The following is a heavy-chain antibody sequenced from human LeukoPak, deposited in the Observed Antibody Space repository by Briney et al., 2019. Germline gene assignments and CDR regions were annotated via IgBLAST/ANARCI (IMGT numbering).Heavy chain of an antibody. J-gene: IGHJ4*02. CDR3: ARDAVGYSYGPARFDY. Sequence: SVKVSCKASGGTFSSYAISWVRQAPGQGLEWMGGIIPIFGTANYAQKFQGRVTITADESTSTAYMELSSLRSEDTAVYYCARDAVGYSYGPARFDYWGQGTLVTVSS. D-gene: IGHD5-18*01. CDR2: IIPIFGTA. V-gene: IGHV1-69*13. CDR1: GGTFSSYA.